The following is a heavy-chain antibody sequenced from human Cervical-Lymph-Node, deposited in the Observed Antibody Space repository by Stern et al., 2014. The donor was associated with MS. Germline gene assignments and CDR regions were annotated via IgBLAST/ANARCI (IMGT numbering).Heavy chain of an antibody. J-gene: IGHJ4*02. CDR3: AKAYSSSWAFDY. V-gene: IGHV3-23*04. D-gene: IGHD6-13*01. Sequence: EDQLVESGGGLVQPGGSLRLSCAASGFTFSSYAMSWVRQAPGKGLAWVSAISGSGNSTYYADSVKGRFTISRDNSKNTLYLQMNSLRAEDTAVYYCAKAYSSSWAFDYRGQGTLVTVSS. CDR2: ISGSGNST. CDR1: GFTFSSYA.